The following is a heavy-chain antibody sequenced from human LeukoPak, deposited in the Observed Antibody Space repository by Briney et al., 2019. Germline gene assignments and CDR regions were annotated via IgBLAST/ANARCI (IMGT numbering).Heavy chain of an antibody. CDR3: AKDKMGWSAFDI. D-gene: IGHD1-26*01. CDR2: ISWNSGSI. J-gene: IGHJ3*02. V-gene: IGHV3-9*01. CDR1: GFTFDDYA. Sequence: GGSLRLSCAASGFTFDDYAMHWVRHAPGEGLEWVSGISWNSGSIGYADSVKGRFTISRDNAKNSLYLQMNSLRAEDTALYYCAKDKMGWSAFDIWGQGTMVTVSS.